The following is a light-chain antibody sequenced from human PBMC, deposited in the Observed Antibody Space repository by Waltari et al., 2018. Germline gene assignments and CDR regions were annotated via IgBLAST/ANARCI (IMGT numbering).Light chain of an antibody. V-gene: IGKV3-20*01. Sequence: SCRARQSISRYLAWYQQKPGQSPRLLIYGASTRATGIPDRFSGSGSGTDFSLNISGLEPEDSAVYYCQHHFRLPATFGQGTKVEIK. CDR3: QHHFRLPAT. CDR1: QSISRY. CDR2: GAS. J-gene: IGKJ1*01.